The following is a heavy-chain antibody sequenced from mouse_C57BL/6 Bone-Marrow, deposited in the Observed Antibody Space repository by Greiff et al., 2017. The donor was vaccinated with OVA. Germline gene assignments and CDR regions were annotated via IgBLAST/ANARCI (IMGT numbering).Heavy chain of an antibody. CDR3: TRKGLGVMRAMDY. CDR1: GYTFTDYE. J-gene: IGHJ4*01. Sequence: QLQQSGAELVRPGASVTLSCKASGYTFTDYEMHWVKQTPVHGLEWIGAIDPETGGTAYNQKFKGKAILTADKSSSTAYMELRSLTSEDSAVYYCTRKGLGVMRAMDYWGQGTSVTVSS. CDR2: IDPETGGT. D-gene: IGHD3-3*01. V-gene: IGHV1-15*01.